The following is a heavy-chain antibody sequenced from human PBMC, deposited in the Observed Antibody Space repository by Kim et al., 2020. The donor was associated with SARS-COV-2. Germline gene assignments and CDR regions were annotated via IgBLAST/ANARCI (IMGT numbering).Heavy chain of an antibody. CDR1: GFTFSSYW. D-gene: IGHD3-22*01. CDR2: IKQDGSEK. V-gene: IGHV3-7*01. CDR3: ARDGTYYYDSSGYYSSAVDA. J-gene: IGHJ5*02. Sequence: GGSLRLSCAASGFTFSSYWMSWVRQAPGKGLEWVANIKQDGSEKYYVDSVKGRFTISRDNAKNSLYLQMNRRRAEDTAVYFCARDGTYYYDSSGYYSSAVDAWGQGTLVTVSS.